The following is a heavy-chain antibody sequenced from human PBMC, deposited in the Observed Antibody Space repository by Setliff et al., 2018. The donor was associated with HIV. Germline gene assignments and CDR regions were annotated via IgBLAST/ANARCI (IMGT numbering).Heavy chain of an antibody. CDR1: GGSISTYY. J-gene: IGHJ5*02. CDR3: ARERQLWPLGWLDP. CDR2: IYYSGST. Sequence: NPSETLSLTCTVSGGSISTYYWSWIRQPPGKGLEWIGYIYYSGSTNYNPSLKSRVAISVDTSKNQFSLKLSSVTAADTAVYYCARERQLWPLGWLDPWGQGTLVTVSS. V-gene: IGHV4-59*01. D-gene: IGHD5-18*01.